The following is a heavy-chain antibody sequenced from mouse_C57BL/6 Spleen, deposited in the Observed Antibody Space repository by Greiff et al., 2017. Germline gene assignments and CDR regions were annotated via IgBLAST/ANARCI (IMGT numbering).Heavy chain of an antibody. CDR2: ISSGGDYI. V-gene: IGHV5-9-1*02. CDR3: TREGDGSSYGWYFDV. Sequence: EVKVVESGEGLVKPGGSLKLSCAASGFTFSSYAMSWVRQTPEKRLEWVAYISSGGDYIYYADTVKGRFTISRDNARNTLYLQMSSLKSEDTAMYYCTREGDGSSYGWYFDVWGTGTTVTVSS. J-gene: IGHJ1*03. CDR1: GFTFSSYA. D-gene: IGHD1-1*01.